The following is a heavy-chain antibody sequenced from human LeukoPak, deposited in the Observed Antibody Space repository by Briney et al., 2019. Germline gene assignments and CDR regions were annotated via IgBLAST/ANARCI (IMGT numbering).Heavy chain of an antibody. D-gene: IGHD6-13*01. Sequence: GRSLRLSCAASGFTFDDYAMHWVRQAPGKGLEWVSGISWNSGSIGYADSVKGRFTISRDNAKNSLYLQMNSLRAEDMALYYCAKDSSSWYLFDYWGQGTLVTVSS. CDR2: ISWNSGSI. CDR1: GFTFDDYA. J-gene: IGHJ4*02. V-gene: IGHV3-9*03. CDR3: AKDSSSWYLFDY.